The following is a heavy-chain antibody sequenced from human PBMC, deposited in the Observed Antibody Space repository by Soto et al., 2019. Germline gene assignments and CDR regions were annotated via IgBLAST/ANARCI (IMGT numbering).Heavy chain of an antibody. Sequence: EVQLVESGGGLVQPGGSLRLSCAASGFNFRTYWMSWVRQAPGKGLEWVANIKEDGSDKYYVDAVKGRLTVSRDNAKNLLYLQLNSPRAEDTAVYYRAREGFSYGPKGAVFDHWGQGSLVTVSS. J-gene: IGHJ4*02. CDR1: GFNFRTYW. CDR2: IKEDGSDK. D-gene: IGHD5-18*01. CDR3: AREGFSYGPKGAVFDH. V-gene: IGHV3-7*03.